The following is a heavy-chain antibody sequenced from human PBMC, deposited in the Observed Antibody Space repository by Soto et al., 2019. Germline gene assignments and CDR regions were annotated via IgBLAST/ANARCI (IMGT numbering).Heavy chain of an antibody. CDR3: AKDPEGGNDYFDH. V-gene: IGHV1-69*06. J-gene: IGHJ4*02. CDR1: GGTFGSYS. CDR2: IIPLLRTV. Sequence: QEDLVQSGAEVKKPGSSVNVSCKASGGTFGSYSITWVRQAPGQRLEWMGEIIPLLRTVNYAQKFQGRVTITGDRSTSTVYMALSSLRPDDSALYYCAKDPEGGNDYFDHWGQGTQVTVSS. D-gene: IGHD2-15*01.